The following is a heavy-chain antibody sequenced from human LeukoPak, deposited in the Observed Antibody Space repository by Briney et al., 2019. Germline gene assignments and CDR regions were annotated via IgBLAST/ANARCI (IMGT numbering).Heavy chain of an antibody. D-gene: IGHD3-3*01. J-gene: IGHJ3*02. CDR2: IREDGSNK. Sequence: GGSLRLSCAASGFTFSSYGMHWVRQAPGKGLEWVAFIREDGSNKYYADSVKGRFTISRDKSKNTLYLQMNSLRAEDTSVYYCAKPAKYYDFWTGYSESAFYIWVQGTMVTVSS. CDR3: AKPAKYYDFWTGYSESAFYI. CDR1: GFTFSSYG. V-gene: IGHV3-30*02.